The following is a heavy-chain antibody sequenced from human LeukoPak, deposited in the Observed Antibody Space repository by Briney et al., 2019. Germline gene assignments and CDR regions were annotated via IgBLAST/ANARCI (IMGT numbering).Heavy chain of an antibody. CDR2: ISGSGGGT. D-gene: IGHD6-13*01. V-gene: IGHV3-23*01. J-gene: IGHJ6*02. CDR1: GFTFSSYA. Sequence: GGSLRLSCAASGFTFSSYAMSWVRQAPEKGLEWVSAISGSGGGTYYADPVKGRFTISRDNSKNTLYLQMNSLRAEDTAVYYCAKDRPIQYSSSFLDYYYGMDVWGQGTTVTVSS. CDR3: AKDRPIQYSSSFLDYYYGMDV.